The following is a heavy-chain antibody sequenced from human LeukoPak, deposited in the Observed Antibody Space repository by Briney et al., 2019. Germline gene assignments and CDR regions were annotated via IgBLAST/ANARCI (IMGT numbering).Heavy chain of an antibody. CDR2: IYHSGST. J-gene: IGHJ4*02. V-gene: IGHV4-30-2*01. CDR1: GGSISSGGYS. D-gene: IGHD3-3*01. Sequence: SETLSLTCAVSGGSISSGGYSWSWIRQPPGKGLEWIGYIYHSGSTYYNPSLKSRVTISVDRSKNQFSLKLSSVTAADTAVYYCARGSDFWSGFIVYWGQGTLVTVSS. CDR3: ARGSDFWSGFIVY.